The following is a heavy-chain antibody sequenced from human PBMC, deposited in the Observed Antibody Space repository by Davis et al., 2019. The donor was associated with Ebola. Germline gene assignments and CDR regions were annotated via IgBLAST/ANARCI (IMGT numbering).Heavy chain of an antibody. CDR1: GFTFSSYA. V-gene: IGHV3-30*04. CDR2: ISGDARTK. Sequence: GGSLRLSCAASGFTFSSYAMHWVRQAPGKGLEWVAVISGDARTKFYADSVKGRFTISRDNSKNTLYLQMNSLRAEDTAVYYCSSPNFDYWGQGTLVTVSS. J-gene: IGHJ4*02. CDR3: SSPNFDY.